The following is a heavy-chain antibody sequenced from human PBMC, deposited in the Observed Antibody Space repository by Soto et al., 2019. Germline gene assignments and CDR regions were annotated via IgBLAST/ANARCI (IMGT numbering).Heavy chain of an antibody. CDR3: AREFCSGGNCYTYYFDP. V-gene: IGHV3-74*01. Sequence: GGSLSLSCAASGLTFNRYWMHWVRPAPGKGLVWVSHINTDGSNTNYADSVKGRFTISRDNAKSTLFLQMNSLRDEDTAVYYCAREFCSGGNCYTYYFDPWGQGIPVTV. CDR2: INTDGSNT. CDR1: GLTFNRYW. D-gene: IGHD2-15*01. J-gene: IGHJ5*02.